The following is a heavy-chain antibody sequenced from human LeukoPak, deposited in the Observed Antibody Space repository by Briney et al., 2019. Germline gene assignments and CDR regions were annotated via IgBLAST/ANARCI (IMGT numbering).Heavy chain of an antibody. CDR1: GYTFTSYG. CDR2: ISAYNGNT. J-gene: IGHJ3*02. CDR3: AKGGGDYAFDI. V-gene: IGHV1-18*01. D-gene: IGHD3-16*01. Sequence: ASVKVSCKASGYTFTSYGISWVRQAPGQGLEWMGWISAYNGNTNYAQKFQGRVTMTRDTSISTAYMELSRLRSDDTAVYYCAKGGGDYAFDIWGQGTMVTVSS.